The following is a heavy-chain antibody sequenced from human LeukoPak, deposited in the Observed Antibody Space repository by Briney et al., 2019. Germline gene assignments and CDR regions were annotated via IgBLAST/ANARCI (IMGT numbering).Heavy chain of an antibody. CDR1: GGSISSTNW. CDR2: VHLDGRT. J-gene: IGHJ4*02. D-gene: IGHD2/OR15-2a*01. Sequence: PSWTLSLICGVSGGSISSTNWWTWVRQPPGKGLEWIGEVHLDGRTNYNPSLQSRLTMSVDFSENLISLKLTSVTAADTAVYYCAREGGPFRPLDYSGQGTLVTVSS. V-gene: IGHV4-4*02. CDR3: AREGGPFRPLDY.